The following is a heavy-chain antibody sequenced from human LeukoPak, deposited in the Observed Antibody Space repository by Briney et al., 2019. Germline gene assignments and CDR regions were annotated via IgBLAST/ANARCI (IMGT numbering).Heavy chain of an antibody. CDR2: IDTSGT. CDR1: GGSISSASYY. D-gene: IGHD4-17*01. CDR3: ATDKYGDFGYSFDY. Sequence: PSETLSLTCTVSGGSISSASYYWTWIRQPAGKGLEWIGRIDTSGTDYNTSLKSRVTISLDTSENQFSLILSSVTAADTAVYYCATDKYGDFGYSFDYWGQGTLVTVSS. J-gene: IGHJ4*02. V-gene: IGHV4-61*02.